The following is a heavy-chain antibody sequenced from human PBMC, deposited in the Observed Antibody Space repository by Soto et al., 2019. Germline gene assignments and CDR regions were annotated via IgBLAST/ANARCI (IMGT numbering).Heavy chain of an antibody. V-gene: IGHV3-23*01. CDR2: IDSSAASA. CDR1: GFTFSTYA. D-gene: IGHD6-19*01. J-gene: IGHJ4*02. Sequence: GGSLRLSCAASGFTFSTYAMSWVRQAPGKGLEWVSNIDSSAASANYIDSVKGRFTISRDNSKNTLYLQMNSLRAEDTAVYYCAKYQYSGGWHSDYWGQGTLVTVSS. CDR3: AKYQYSGGWHSDY.